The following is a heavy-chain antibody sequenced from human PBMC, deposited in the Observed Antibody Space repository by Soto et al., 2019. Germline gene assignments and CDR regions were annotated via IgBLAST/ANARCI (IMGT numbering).Heavy chain of an antibody. Sequence: QVQLVQSGAEVKKPGSSVKVSCKASGGTFSSYAISWVRQAPGQGLEWMGGIIPIFGTANYAQKFQGRVTIAAAESTGTAYMELSSLRSEDTAGYYCARDSGGTTAAFGMDVWGQGTKVTVSS. CDR1: GGTFSSYA. CDR2: IIPIFGTA. V-gene: IGHV1-69*01. J-gene: IGHJ6*02. CDR3: ARDSGGTTAAFGMDV. D-gene: IGHD4-17*01.